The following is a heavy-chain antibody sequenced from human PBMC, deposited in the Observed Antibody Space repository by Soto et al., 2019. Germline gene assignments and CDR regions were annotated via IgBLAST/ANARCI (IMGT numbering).Heavy chain of an antibody. CDR2: IKTQAAGGPT. CDR3: TGGDIAGDFDY. J-gene: IGHJ4*02. CDR1: GFSFSNAW. V-gene: IGHV3-15*01. Sequence: GGSLRLSCAASGFSFSNAWMSWVRQAPGKGLEWVGRIKTQAAGGPTDYAAPVKGRFTISRDDSKNTVYLQMNSLKTDDTAVYYCTGGDIAGDFDYWGQGTLVTVSS. D-gene: IGHD5-12*01.